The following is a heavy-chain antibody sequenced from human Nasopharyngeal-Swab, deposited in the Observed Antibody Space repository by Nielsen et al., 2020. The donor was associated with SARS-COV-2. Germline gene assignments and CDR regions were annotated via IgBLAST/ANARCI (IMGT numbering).Heavy chain of an antibody. CDR1: GFTFSNFA. CDR3: ARVSSSGWDRGYFDY. J-gene: IGHJ4*02. Sequence: GVLKISCAASGFTFSNFAMNWVRQAPGKGLEWVSSISSSSSYIYYADSVKGRFTISRDNAKNSLYLQMNSLRAEDTAVYYCARVSSSGWDRGYFDYWGQGTLVTVSS. D-gene: IGHD6-19*01. V-gene: IGHV3-21*01. CDR2: ISSSSSYI.